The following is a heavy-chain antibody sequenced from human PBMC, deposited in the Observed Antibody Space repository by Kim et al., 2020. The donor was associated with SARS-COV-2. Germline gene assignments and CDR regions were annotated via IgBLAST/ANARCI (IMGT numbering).Heavy chain of an antibody. D-gene: IGHD3-9*01. CDR3: ARDDPTLLRYFDWLPKGWFDP. CDR2: ISSSSSNI. V-gene: IGHV3-21*01. J-gene: IGHJ5*02. CDR1: GFTFSSYS. Sequence: GGSLRLSCAASGFTFSSYSMNWVRQAPGKGLEWVSSISSSSSNIYSADSEKGRFTISRDNAKNSLYLQMNSLRAEDTAVYYCARDDPTLLRYFDWLPKGWFDPWGQGTLVTVSS.